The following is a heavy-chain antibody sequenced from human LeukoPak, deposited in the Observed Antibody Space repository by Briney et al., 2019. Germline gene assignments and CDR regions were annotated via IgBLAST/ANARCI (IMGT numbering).Heavy chain of an antibody. CDR1: GFTFSSYA. CDR3: ATTPRDGYNYAFDY. CDR2: ISYDGSNK. V-gene: IGHV3-30-3*01. J-gene: IGHJ4*02. D-gene: IGHD5-24*01. Sequence: GRSLRLSCAASGFTFSSYAMHWVRQAPGKGLEWVAVISYDGSNKYYADSVKGRFTISRDNSKNTLYLQMNSLRAEDAAVYYCATTPRDGYNYAFDYWGQGTLVIVSS.